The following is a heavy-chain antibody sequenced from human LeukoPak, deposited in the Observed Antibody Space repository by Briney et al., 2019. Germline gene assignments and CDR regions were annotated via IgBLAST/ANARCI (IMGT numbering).Heavy chain of an antibody. J-gene: IGHJ4*02. CDR3: ARVWSDCYVTNCYISEY. CDR2: ISSSSSYI. CDR1: VFIFSSDR. D-gene: IGHD3-3*01. Sequence: SGGSLRLSCAASVFIFSSDRMNWVRQAPWERLEWVSSISSSSSYIYYADSVKGRFTISRDDAKNSRFLQMNSLRAEDTAVYYCARVWSDCYVTNCYISEYWGQGTLVTVSS. V-gene: IGHV3-21*01.